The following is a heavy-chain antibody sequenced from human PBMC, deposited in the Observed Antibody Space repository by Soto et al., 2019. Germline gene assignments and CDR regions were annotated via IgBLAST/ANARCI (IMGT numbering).Heavy chain of an antibody. J-gene: IGHJ6*02. Sequence: PSETLSLTCAVYGESFSGYYWNWIRQPPGKGLEWVGKINHSGSTNYNPSLKSRVTISVDTSKNQFYLKLTSVTAADTAVFYCAREPSQDDQSYYGVDVWGQGTTVTVSS. CDR1: GESFSGYY. CDR2: INHSGST. V-gene: IGHV4-34*01. CDR3: AREPSQDDQSYYGVDV.